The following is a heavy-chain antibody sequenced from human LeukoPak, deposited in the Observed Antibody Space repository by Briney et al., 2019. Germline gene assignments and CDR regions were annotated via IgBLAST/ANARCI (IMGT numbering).Heavy chain of an antibody. Sequence: ASVKVSCKASGYTLTRHYMHWVRQAPGQGLEWMGIINPSGDITSYAQKFQGRVIMTRDMSTSTDYMELSSLRSEDTAVYYCARDNSMRDTAWWFDPWGQGTLVTVSS. CDR2: INPSGDIT. CDR3: ARDNSMRDTAWWFDP. J-gene: IGHJ5*02. D-gene: IGHD2-21*02. V-gene: IGHV1-46*01. CDR1: GYTLTRHY.